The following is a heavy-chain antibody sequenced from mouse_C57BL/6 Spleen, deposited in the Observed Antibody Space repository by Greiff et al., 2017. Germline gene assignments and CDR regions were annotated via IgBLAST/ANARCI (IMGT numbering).Heavy chain of an antibody. V-gene: IGHV5-9-1*02. Sequence: EVKLMESGEGLVKPGGSLKLSCAASGFTFSSYAMSWVRQTPEKRLEWVAYISSGGDYIYYADTVKGRFTISRDNARNTLYRQMSSLKSEDTAMDYCTREGGTGTGARDYGGQGTSVTVSS. CDR2: ISSGGDYI. CDR3: TREGGTGTGARDY. J-gene: IGHJ4*01. CDR1: GFTFSSYA. D-gene: IGHD4-1*01.